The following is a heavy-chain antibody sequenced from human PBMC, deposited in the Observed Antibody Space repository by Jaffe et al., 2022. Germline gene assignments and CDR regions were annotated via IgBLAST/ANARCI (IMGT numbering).Heavy chain of an antibody. V-gene: IGHV3-21*01. J-gene: IGHJ5*02. Sequence: EVQLVESGGGLVKPGGSLRLSCAASGFTFSSYSMNWVRQAPGKGLEWVSSISSSSSYIYYADSVKGRFTISRDNAKNSLYLQMNSLRAEDTAVYYCASQPENVWDWFDPWGQGTLVTVSS. CDR3: ASQPENVWDWFDP. D-gene: IGHD1-26*01. CDR1: GFTFSSYS. CDR2: ISSSSSYI.